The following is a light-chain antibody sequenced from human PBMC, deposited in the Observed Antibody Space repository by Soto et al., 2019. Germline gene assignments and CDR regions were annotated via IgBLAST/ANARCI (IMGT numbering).Light chain of an antibody. CDR3: LQINSYPYT. CDR1: QTISSW. J-gene: IGKJ2*01. V-gene: IGKV1-5*01. CDR2: AAS. Sequence: DIQMTQSPSTLSTSVGYIVAITWRASQTISSWLAWYQQKPGKAPKLLIYAASALQSGVPSRFSGSGSGTDFTLTISSLQPEDFATYYCLQINSYPYTFGQGTKVDI.